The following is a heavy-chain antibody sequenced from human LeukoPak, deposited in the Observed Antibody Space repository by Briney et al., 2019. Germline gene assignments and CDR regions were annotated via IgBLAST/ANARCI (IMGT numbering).Heavy chain of an antibody. J-gene: IGHJ4*02. CDR1: GGSFSGYY. V-gene: IGHV4-34*01. CDR2: INHSGST. CDR3: ARGRRWTVPYFDY. D-gene: IGHD4-17*01. Sequence: SETLSLTCAVYGGSFSGYYWSWIRQPPGKGLEWIGEINHSGSTNYNPSLKSRVTISVDTSKNQFSLKLSSVTAADTGVYYCARGRRWTVPYFDYWGQGTLVTVSS.